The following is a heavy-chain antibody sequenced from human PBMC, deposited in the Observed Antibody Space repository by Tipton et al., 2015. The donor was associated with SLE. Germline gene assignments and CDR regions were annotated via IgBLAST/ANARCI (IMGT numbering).Heavy chain of an antibody. CDR1: GGSFSCYY. CDR3: ARGWWFDP. V-gene: IGHV4-34*01. CDR2: INHSGST. Sequence: TLSLTCAVYGGSFSCYYWSWIRQPPGKGLEWIGEINHSGSTNYNPSLKSRVTISVDTSKNQFSLKLSSVTAADTAVYYCARGWWFDPWGQGTLVTVSS. J-gene: IGHJ5*02.